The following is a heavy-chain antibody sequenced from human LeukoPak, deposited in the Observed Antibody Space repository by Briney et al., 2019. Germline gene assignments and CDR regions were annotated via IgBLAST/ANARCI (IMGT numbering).Heavy chain of an antibody. V-gene: IGHV4-34*01. CDR2: INHSGST. D-gene: IGHD4-17*01. CDR1: GGSLSGYY. J-gene: IGHJ4*02. Sequence: SETLSLTCAVYGGSLSGYYWSWIRQPPGKGLEWIGEINHSGSTNYNPSLKSRVTISVDTSKNQFSLKLSSVTAADTAVYYCATTHGETTVTTFDYWGQGTLVTVSS. CDR3: ATTHGETTVTTFDY.